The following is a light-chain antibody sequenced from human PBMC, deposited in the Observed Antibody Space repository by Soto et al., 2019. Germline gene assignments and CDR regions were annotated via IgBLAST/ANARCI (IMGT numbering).Light chain of an antibody. CDR2: DNI. V-gene: IGLV1-40*01. J-gene: IGLJ1*01. CDR1: SSNIGAGYD. CDR3: QSYDRSLSGYV. Sequence: QAVVTQPPSVSGAPGQRVTLSCTGSSSNIGAGYDVHWYQQLPGTAPTLLIYDNINRFSGVPDRFSGSKSGTSASLAITGLQAEDEADYYCQSYDRSLSGYVFGTGTKLTVL.